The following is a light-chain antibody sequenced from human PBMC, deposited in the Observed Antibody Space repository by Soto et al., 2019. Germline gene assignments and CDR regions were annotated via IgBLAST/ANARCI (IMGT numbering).Light chain of an antibody. V-gene: IGLV1-36*01. Sequence: QSVLTQPPSVSEAPRQRVTISCSGSSSNIGNNAVNWYQQLPGKAPKLLIYYDDLLPSGVSDRFSGSKSGTSASLAISGLQSEDEADYYCAAWDDSLNGRVFDGGTKLTVL. CDR1: SSNIGNNA. CDR2: YDD. CDR3: AAWDDSLNGRV. J-gene: IGLJ3*02.